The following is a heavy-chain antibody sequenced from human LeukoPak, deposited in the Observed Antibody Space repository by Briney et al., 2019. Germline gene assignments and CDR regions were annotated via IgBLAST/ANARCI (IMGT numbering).Heavy chain of an antibody. Sequence: SETLSLTCTVSGGSISSSSYYWGWIRQPPGKGLEWIGSIYYSGSTYYNPSLKSRVTISVDTSKNQFSLKLSSVTAADTAVYYCARGSNYYDSGKGWFDPWGQGTLVTVSS. CDR3: ARGSNYYDSGKGWFDP. D-gene: IGHD3-10*01. CDR1: GGSISSSSYY. CDR2: IYYSGST. J-gene: IGHJ5*02. V-gene: IGHV4-39*01.